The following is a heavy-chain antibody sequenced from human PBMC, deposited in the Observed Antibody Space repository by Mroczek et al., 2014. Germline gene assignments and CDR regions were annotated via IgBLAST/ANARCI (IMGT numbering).Heavy chain of an antibody. CDR2: ISSSGSTI. V-gene: IGHV3-11*01. CDR3: ARVATAPTDLFDYYYYGMDV. Sequence: ESGGGLVKPGGSLRLSCAASGFTFSDYYMSWIRQAPGKGLEWVSYISSSGSTIYYADSVKGRFTISRDNAKNSLYLQMNSLRAEDTAVYYCARVATAPTDLFDYYYYGMDVWGQGTTVTVSS. J-gene: IGHJ6*02. CDR1: GFTFSDYY. D-gene: IGHD5-12*01.